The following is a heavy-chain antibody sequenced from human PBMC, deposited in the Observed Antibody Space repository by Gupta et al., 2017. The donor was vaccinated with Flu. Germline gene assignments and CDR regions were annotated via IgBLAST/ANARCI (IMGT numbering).Heavy chain of an antibody. V-gene: IGHV4-61*02. J-gene: IGHJ5*02. Sequence: QVQPQESGPGLVKPSQTLSLTCTVSGGSISSGSYHWSWIRQPAGKGLEWIGRIYTSGSTNYNPSLKSRVTISVDTSKNQFSLKLSSVTAADTAVYYCARVRSDLWFDPWGQGTLVTVSS. CDR2: IYTSGST. CDR3: ARVRSDLWFDP. CDR1: GGSISSGSYH.